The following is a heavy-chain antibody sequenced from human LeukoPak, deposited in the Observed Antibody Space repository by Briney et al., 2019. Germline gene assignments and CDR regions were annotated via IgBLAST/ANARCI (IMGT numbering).Heavy chain of an antibody. V-gene: IGHV4-61*08. CDR3: ATVGRGYSGWFDP. CDR1: GGSISIGGYY. Sequence: PSETLSLTCTVSGGSISIGGYYWSWIRQHPGKGLEWIGYIYYSGTTHYNPSLKSRVTISVDTSKDQFSLKLNSVTAADTAVYYCATVGRGYSGWFDPWGQGTLVTVSS. D-gene: IGHD5-12*01. CDR2: IYYSGTT. J-gene: IGHJ5*02.